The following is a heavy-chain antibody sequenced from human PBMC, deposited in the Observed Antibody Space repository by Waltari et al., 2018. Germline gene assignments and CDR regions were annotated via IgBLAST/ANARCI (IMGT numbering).Heavy chain of an antibody. Sequence: QVQLVQSGAEVKKPGASVKVSSKVSGYTLTELSMHWVRQAPGQGLEWMGGLVPEDGETIYAQKFQGRVTMTEDTSTDTAYMELSSLRSEDTAVYYCATAADLAAQYYFDYWGQGTLVTVSS. CDR1: GYTLTELS. J-gene: IGHJ4*02. CDR2: LVPEDGET. D-gene: IGHD6-13*01. CDR3: ATAADLAAQYYFDY. V-gene: IGHV1-24*01.